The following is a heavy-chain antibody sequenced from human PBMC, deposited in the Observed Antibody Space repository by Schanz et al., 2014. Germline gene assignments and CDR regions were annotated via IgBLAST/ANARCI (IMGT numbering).Heavy chain of an antibody. Sequence: EVQLLESGGGLVQPGGSLRLSCAASGFTFSTYAMSWVRQAPGKGLEWVSSISHSGGSKYYADSVKGRFTISRDNSKNTLYLQMNTLRAEDTAVHYCARDRGYCSGGSCLTFDYWGQGTLVTVSS. CDR2: ISHSGGSK. CDR1: GFTFSTYA. D-gene: IGHD2-15*01. J-gene: IGHJ4*02. CDR3: ARDRGYCSGGSCLTFDY. V-gene: IGHV3-23*01.